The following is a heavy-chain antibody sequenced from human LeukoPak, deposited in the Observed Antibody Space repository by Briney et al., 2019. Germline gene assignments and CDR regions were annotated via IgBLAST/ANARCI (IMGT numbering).Heavy chain of an antibody. Sequence: SSETLSLACTVSGGSISSYYWSWIRQPPGKGLEWIGYIYYSGSTNYNPSLKSRVTISVDTSKNQFSLKLSPVTAADTAVYYCARGRDGYNRRFDYWGQGTLVTVSS. J-gene: IGHJ4*02. D-gene: IGHD5-24*01. CDR2: IYYSGST. CDR1: GGSISSYY. V-gene: IGHV4-59*01. CDR3: ARGRDGYNRRFDY.